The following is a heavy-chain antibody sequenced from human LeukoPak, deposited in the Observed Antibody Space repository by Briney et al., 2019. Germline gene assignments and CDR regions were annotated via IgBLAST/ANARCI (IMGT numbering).Heavy chain of an antibody. CDR3: ARLTARRGYFYYGMDV. CDR1: GGSISSSYW. J-gene: IGHJ6*02. D-gene: IGHD1-14*01. V-gene: IGHV4-4*02. Sequence: SGTLSLTCAVSGGSISSSYWWSWVRQPPGKGLEWIGEMYHSGSTNYNPSLKSRVTISVDTAKNQFSLNLNSVTAADTAVYYCARLTARRGYFYYGMDVWGQGTTVTVSS. CDR2: MYHSGST.